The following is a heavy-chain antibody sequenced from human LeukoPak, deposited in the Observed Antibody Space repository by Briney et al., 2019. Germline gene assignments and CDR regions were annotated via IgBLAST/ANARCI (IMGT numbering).Heavy chain of an antibody. J-gene: IGHJ3*02. CDR1: VGTFSSYA. CDR2: IIPIFGTA. D-gene: IGHD5-24*01. V-gene: IGHV1-69*13. CDR3: AGEMASIDAFDI. Sequence: SVKVSCKASVGTFSSYAISWVRQAPGQGLEWMGGIIPIFGTANYAQKFQGRVTITADESTSTAYMELSSLRSEDTAVYYCAGEMASIDAFDIWGQGTMVTVSS.